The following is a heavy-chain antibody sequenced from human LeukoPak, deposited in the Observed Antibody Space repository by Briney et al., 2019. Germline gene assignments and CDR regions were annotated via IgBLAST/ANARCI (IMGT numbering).Heavy chain of an antibody. D-gene: IGHD3-10*01. CDR1: GFTFSDYA. V-gene: IGHV3-30*18. J-gene: IGHJ4*02. CDR3: AKVGLLWFGELSWDFDY. Sequence: GGSLRLSCAASGFTFSDYAIHWVRQAPGKGLEWVAIISYDGGNKYYTDSVRGRFTISRDNSKNTLYLQMNSLRAEDTAVYYCAKVGLLWFGELSWDFDYWGQGTLVTVSS. CDR2: ISYDGGNK.